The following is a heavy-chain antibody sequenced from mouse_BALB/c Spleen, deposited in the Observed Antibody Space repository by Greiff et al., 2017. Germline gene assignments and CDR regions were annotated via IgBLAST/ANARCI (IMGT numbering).Heavy chain of an antibody. CDR3: GGDFAY. J-gene: IGHJ3*01. CDR1: GFTFSSYG. D-gene: IGHD3-3*01. CDR2: ISSGGSYT. Sequence: DVKLVESGGDLVKPGGSLKLSCAASGFTFSSYGMSWVRQTPDKRLEWVATISSGGSYTYYPDSVKGRFTISRDNAKNTLYLQMSSLKSEDTAMYYCGGDFAYGGQGTRVTVSA. V-gene: IGHV5-6*02.